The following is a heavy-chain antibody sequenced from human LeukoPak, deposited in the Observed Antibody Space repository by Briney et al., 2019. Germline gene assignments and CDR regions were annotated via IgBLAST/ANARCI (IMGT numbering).Heavy chain of an antibody. V-gene: IGHV1-46*01. D-gene: IGHD5-18*01. J-gene: IGHJ6*03. Sequence: GASVKVSCKASGYTFTNYYMHWVRQAPGQGLEWMGIINPSGDSTSYAQKFQGRVTMTRDMSTSTLYMELSNLRSEDTAVYYCARDNGGTAMAYYYYYYMDVWGKGTTVIISS. CDR2: INPSGDST. CDR3: ARDNGGTAMAYYYYYYMDV. CDR1: GYTFTNYY.